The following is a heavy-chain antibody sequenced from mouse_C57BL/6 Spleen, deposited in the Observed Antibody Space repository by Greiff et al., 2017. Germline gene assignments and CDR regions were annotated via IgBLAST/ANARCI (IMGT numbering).Heavy chain of an antibody. Sequence: VQLQQSGAELVKPGASVKISCKASGYAFSSYWMNWVKQRPGQGLEWIGQIYPGDGDTNYNGKFKGKATLTADTSSSTAYMQLSSLTSEDSAVYFCARYGSSVGYFDVWGTGTTVTVSS. CDR2: IYPGDGDT. CDR3: ARYGSSVGYFDV. V-gene: IGHV1-80*01. J-gene: IGHJ1*03. D-gene: IGHD1-1*01. CDR1: GYAFSSYW.